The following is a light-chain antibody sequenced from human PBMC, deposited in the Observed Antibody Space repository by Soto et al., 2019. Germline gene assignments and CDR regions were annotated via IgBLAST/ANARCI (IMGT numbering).Light chain of an antibody. CDR3: QSSDSSLSGYVV. J-gene: IGLJ2*01. CDR1: SYNIGAGYD. Sequence: SVLTQPPSVSGAPGQSVTISCTGSSYNIGAGYDVHWYQQLPGTAPKLLIYGNSNRPSGVPDRFSGSKSGTSASLAITGLQAEDEADYYCQSSDSSLSGYVVFGGGTKLTVL. V-gene: IGLV1-40*01. CDR2: GNS.